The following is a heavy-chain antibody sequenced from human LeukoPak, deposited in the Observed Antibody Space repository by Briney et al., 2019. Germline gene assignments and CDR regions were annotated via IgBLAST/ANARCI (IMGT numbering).Heavy chain of an antibody. CDR1: GGTFSSYA. CDR2: IIPILGIA. CDR3: ARDGDGYCSSTSCRRGMDV. Sequence: SVPVSCKASGGTFSSYAISWVRQAPGQGLEWMGRIIPILGIANYAQKFQGRVTITADKSTSTAYMELSSLRSEDTAVYYCARDGDGYCSSTSCRRGMDVWGQGTMVTVSS. J-gene: IGHJ6*02. D-gene: IGHD2-2*01. V-gene: IGHV1-69*04.